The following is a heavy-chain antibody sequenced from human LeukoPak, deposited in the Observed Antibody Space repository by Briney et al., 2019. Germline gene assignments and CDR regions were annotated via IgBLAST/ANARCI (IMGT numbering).Heavy chain of an antibody. CDR3: AREESWSFDY. D-gene: IGHD6-13*01. V-gene: IGHV3-30-3*01. CDR1: GFTFSSYA. Sequence: GRSLRLSCAASGFTFSSYAMHWVRQAPGKGLEWVAVISYDGSNKYYADSVKGRFTISRDNSKNTLYLQMNSLRAEDTAVYYCAREESWSFDYWGQGTLVTASS. J-gene: IGHJ4*02. CDR2: ISYDGSNK.